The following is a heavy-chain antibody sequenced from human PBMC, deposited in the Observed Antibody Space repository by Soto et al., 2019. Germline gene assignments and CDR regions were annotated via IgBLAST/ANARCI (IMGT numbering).Heavy chain of an antibody. J-gene: IGHJ4*02. Sequence: GASVKVSCKASGYTFTGYYMHWVRQAPGQGLEWMGWVNPNSGDTIYAQKFLGRVTMTRDTSINTAYMELRGLRSDDTALYYCTRAGGPVDYGGYVGTYYFDFWGQGTLVTVSS. CDR1: GYTFTGYY. CDR2: VNPNSGDT. CDR3: TRAGGPVDYGGYVGTYYFDF. D-gene: IGHD4-17*01. V-gene: IGHV1-2*02.